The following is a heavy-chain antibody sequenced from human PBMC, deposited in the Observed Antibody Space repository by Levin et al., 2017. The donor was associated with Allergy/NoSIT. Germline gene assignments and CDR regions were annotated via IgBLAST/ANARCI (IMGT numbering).Heavy chain of an antibody. CDR1: GFTFSSYS. D-gene: IGHD3-22*01. CDR2: ISSSSSYI. V-gene: IGHV3-21*01. Sequence: GGSLRLSCAASGFTFSSYSMNWVRQAPGKGLEWVSSISSSSSYIYYADSVKGRFTISRDNAKNSLYLQMNSLRAEDTAVYYCARDPVTYYYDSSGYYHFDYWGQGTLVTVSS. CDR3: ARDPVTYYYDSSGYYHFDY. J-gene: IGHJ4*02.